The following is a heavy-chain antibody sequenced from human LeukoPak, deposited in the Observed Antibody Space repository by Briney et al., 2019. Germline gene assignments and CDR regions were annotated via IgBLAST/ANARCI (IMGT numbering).Heavy chain of an antibody. CDR2: IYSGGTT. Sequence: PGGSLRLSCAAPGFTVSSNSMTWVRQAPGKGLEWVSVIYSGGTTYYADSVKGRFTISRDNSKNTLYLQMNSLRVEDTAVYYCASSSWSRSNWFDPWGQGTLVTVSS. CDR3: ASSSWSRSNWFDP. D-gene: IGHD6-13*01. J-gene: IGHJ5*02. V-gene: IGHV3-66*02. CDR1: GFTVSSNS.